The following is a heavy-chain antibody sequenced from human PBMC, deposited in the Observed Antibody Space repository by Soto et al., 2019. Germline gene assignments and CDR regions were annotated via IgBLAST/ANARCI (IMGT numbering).Heavy chain of an antibody. CDR3: AKVIGGSGSYQYNWFDP. V-gene: IGHV3-23*01. J-gene: IGHJ5*02. Sequence: GGSLRLSCAASGFTFSSYAMSWVRQAPGKGLEWVSAISGSGGSTYYADSVKGRFTISRDNSKNTLYLQMNSLRAEDTAVYYCAKVIGGSGSYQYNWFDPWGQGTLVTVSS. D-gene: IGHD3-10*01. CDR2: ISGSGGST. CDR1: GFTFSSYA.